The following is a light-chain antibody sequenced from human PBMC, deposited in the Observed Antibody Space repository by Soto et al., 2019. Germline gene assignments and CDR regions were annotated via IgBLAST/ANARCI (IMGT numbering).Light chain of an antibody. V-gene: IGKV3-15*01. CDR2: GAS. CDR3: QQYNNWPWT. Sequence: EIVMTQSPATLSVSPGEGVTLSCRASQYISGNLPWYHQKPGQAPRLLIHGASTRATGFPARFSGSGSGTDFTLTISSLQSEDFAIYYCQQYNNWPWTFGQGTRWIS. J-gene: IGKJ1*01. CDR1: QYISGN.